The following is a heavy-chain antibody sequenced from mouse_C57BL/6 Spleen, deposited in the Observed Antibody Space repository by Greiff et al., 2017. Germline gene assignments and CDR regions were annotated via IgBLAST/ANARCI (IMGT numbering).Heavy chain of an antibody. Sequence: QVHVKQSGAELARPGASVKLSCKASGYTFTSYGISWVKQRTGQGLEWIGEISPRSGNTYYNEKFKGKATLTADKSSSTAYMELRSLTSEDSAVYFCAKFPPYWGQGTTLTVSS. CDR1: GYTFTSYG. CDR2: ISPRSGNT. CDR3: AKFPPY. J-gene: IGHJ2*01. V-gene: IGHV1-81*01.